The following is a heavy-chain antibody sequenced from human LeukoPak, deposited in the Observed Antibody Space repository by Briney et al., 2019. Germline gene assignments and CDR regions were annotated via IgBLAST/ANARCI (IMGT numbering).Heavy chain of an antibody. CDR1: GYTFTSYG. CDR3: ARSPRSSGWYGHDY. CDR2: ISAYNGNT. V-gene: IGHV1-18*01. Sequence: SVKVSCKASGYTFTSYGISWVRQAPGQGLEWMGWISAYNGNTNYAQKLQGRVTMTTDTSTSTAYMELRSLRSDDTAVYYCARSPRSSGWYGHDYWGQGTLVTVSS. J-gene: IGHJ4*02. D-gene: IGHD6-19*01.